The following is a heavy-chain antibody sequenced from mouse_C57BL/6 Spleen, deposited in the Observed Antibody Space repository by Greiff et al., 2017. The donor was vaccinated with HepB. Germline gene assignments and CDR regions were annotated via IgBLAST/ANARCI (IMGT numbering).Heavy chain of an antibody. Sequence: EVQLQQSGAELVRPGASVKLSCTASGFNIKDYYMHWVKQRPEQGLEWIGRIDPEDGDTEYAPKFQGKATMTADTSSNTAYLQLSSLTSEDTAVYYCTTGDYLAWFAYWGQGTLVTVSA. D-gene: IGHD2-4*01. CDR2: IDPEDGDT. J-gene: IGHJ3*01. CDR3: TTGDYLAWFAY. CDR1: GFNIKDYY. V-gene: IGHV14-1*01.